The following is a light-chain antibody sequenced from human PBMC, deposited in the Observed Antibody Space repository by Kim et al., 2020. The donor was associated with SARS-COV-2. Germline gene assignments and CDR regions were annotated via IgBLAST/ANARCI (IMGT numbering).Light chain of an antibody. CDR3: QQSYSTPYS. J-gene: IGKJ2*03. V-gene: IGKV1-39*01. CDR1: QSISSY. CDR2: AAS. Sequence: SASVGDRVTITGRASQSISSYLNWYQQKPGKAPKLLIYAASSLQSGVPSRFSGSGSGTDFTLTISSLQPEDFATYYCQQSYSTPYSFGQGTKLEI.